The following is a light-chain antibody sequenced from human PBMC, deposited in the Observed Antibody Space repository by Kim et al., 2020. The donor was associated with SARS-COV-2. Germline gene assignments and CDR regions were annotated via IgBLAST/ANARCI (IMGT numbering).Light chain of an antibody. CDR1: SSDAGDYNY. Sequence: QSITISCTGTSSDAGDYNYVSWYQQHPGIAPKLMIYDGGKRPSGVSNRFSGSKSGNTASLTISGLQAEDEADYYCSSYISSSTFVVFGGGTQLTVL. CDR2: DGG. V-gene: IGLV2-14*04. J-gene: IGLJ2*01. CDR3: SSYISSSTFVV.